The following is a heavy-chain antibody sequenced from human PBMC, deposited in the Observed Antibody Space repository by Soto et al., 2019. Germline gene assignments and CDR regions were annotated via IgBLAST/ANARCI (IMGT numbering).Heavy chain of an antibody. V-gene: IGHV3-23*01. CDR1: GFPLTTYA. D-gene: IGHD6-13*01. CDR3: AKETAGIGIPLFDH. J-gene: IGHJ4*02. Sequence: PGGSLRLSCAASGFPLTTYALSWVRQAPGKRLEWVSAVSDDGGAHYASSVMGRFIVSRDLSKSTVYLETNGLTAEDTALYYCAKETAGIGIPLFDHWGQGIMVTAPQ. CDR2: VSDDGGA.